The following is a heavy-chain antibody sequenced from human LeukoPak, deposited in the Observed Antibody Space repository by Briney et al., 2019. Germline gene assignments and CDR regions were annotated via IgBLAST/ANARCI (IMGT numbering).Heavy chain of an antibody. J-gene: IGHJ4*02. Sequence: SETLSLTCAVYGGSFSGYYWSWIRQPPGKGLEWIGEINHSGSTNYNPSLKSRVTISVDTSKSQFSLKLSSVTAADTAVYYCARGTSTYYYDSSGPPYFDYWGQGTLVTVSS. D-gene: IGHD3-22*01. CDR2: INHSGST. CDR1: GGSFSGYY. CDR3: ARGTSTYYYDSSGPPYFDY. V-gene: IGHV4-34*01.